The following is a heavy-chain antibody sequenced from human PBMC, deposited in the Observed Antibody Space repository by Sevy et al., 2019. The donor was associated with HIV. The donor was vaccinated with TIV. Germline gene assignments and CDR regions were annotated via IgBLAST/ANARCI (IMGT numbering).Heavy chain of an antibody. J-gene: IGHJ6*02. CDR2: INPKRGGA. Sequence: ASVKVSCKATEYTFIDYYIHWVRQAPGQGLEWMGWINPKRGGANYAQSFQGRVTMTRDTSLNTIYMQLTSLRGDDTDVYYCAREEIGYGMDVWGQGTAVTVSS. CDR1: EYTFIDYY. CDR3: AREEIGYGMDV. V-gene: IGHV1-2*02.